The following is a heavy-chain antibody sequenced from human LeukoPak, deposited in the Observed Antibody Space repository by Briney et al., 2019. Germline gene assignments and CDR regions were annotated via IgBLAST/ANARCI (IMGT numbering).Heavy chain of an antibody. D-gene: IGHD5-24*01. Sequence: GGSLRLSCAASGFTFSSYDMHWVRQAPGKGLEWVVIISYDGSIKYFADSVKGRFTISRDNSKSTLYLQMNSLRAEDTAIYYCTRVGYIDEGIDYWGQGTLVTVSS. CDR1: GFTFSSYD. J-gene: IGHJ4*02. V-gene: IGHV3-30*03. CDR3: TRVGYIDEGIDY. CDR2: ISYDGSIK.